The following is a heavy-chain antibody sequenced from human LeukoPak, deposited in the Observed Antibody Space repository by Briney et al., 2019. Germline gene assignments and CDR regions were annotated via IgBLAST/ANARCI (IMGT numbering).Heavy chain of an antibody. D-gene: IGHD6-19*01. Sequence: SETLSLTCAVYGGSFSGYYWSWIRQPPGKGLEWIREINHSGSTNYNPSLKSRVTISVDTSKNQFSLKLSSVTAADTAVYYCARGGLAVARTFDCWGQGTLVTVSS. CDR2: INHSGST. J-gene: IGHJ4*02. CDR3: ARGGLAVARTFDC. CDR1: GGSFSGYY. V-gene: IGHV4-34*01.